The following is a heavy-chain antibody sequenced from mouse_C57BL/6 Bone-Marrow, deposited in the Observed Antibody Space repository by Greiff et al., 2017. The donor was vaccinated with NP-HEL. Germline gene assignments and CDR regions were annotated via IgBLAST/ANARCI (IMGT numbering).Heavy chain of an antibody. J-gene: IGHJ3*01. D-gene: IGHD2-3*01. Sequence: QVQLQQPGAELVKPGASVKLSCKASGYTFTSYWMHWVKQRPGQGLEWIGMIHPNSGSTNYNEKFKSKATLTVDKSSSTAYIQLSSLTSEDSAVYYCARSGDGYLFAYWGQGTLVTVSA. CDR2: IHPNSGST. CDR3: ARSGDGYLFAY. V-gene: IGHV1-64*01. CDR1: GYTFTSYW.